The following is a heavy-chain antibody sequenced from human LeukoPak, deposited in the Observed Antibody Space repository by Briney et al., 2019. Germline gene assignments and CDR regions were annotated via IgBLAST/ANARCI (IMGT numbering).Heavy chain of an antibody. CDR2: VYYRGDT. V-gene: IGHV4-59*08. CDR1: GGSITNYY. CDR3: ARHVYYYYWGSYRATDNWFDP. D-gene: IGHD3-16*02. J-gene: IGHJ5*02. Sequence: SETLSLTCTVSGGSITNYYWSWVRQPPGKGLEWIGYVYYRGDTSYNPSLKSRVSISVDTSKKQFSLIVSSVTAADTAVYYFARHVYYYYWGSYRATDNWFDPLGQGILVTVSP.